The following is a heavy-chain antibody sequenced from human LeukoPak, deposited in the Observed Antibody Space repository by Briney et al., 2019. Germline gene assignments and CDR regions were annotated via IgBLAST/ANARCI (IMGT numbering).Heavy chain of an antibody. CDR3: ARDMPRVRYCSSTSCLQKWFDP. V-gene: IGHV1-18*01. CDR2: ISAYNGNT. D-gene: IGHD2-2*01. CDR1: GYTFTSYG. Sequence: GASMKVSCKASGYTFTSYGISWVRQAPGQGLEWMGWISAYNGNTNYAQKLQGRVTMTTDTSTSTAYMEPRSLRSDDTAVYYCARDMPRVRYCSSTSCLQKWFDPWGQGTLVTVSS. J-gene: IGHJ5*02.